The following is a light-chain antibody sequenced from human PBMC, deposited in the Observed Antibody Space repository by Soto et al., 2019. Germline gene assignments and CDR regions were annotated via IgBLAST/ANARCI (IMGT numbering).Light chain of an antibody. CDR3: QQYHTWPIT. V-gene: IGKV3-15*01. J-gene: IGKJ4*01. CDR2: DAS. CDR1: QSVSSN. Sequence: EIVMTQSPATLSVSPGERATLSCRASQSVSSNLAWHQQKPGQAPRITMYDASTRATAIPARFSGIGSGTEFTLTISSLQSEDWAIYYSQQYHTWPITFGGGTKVDIK.